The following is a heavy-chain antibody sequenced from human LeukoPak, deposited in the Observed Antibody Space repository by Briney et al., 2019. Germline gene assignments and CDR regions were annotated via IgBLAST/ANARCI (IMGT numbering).Heavy chain of an antibody. J-gene: IGHJ6*02. CDR3: ARAVLPRDWLLGNYGMDV. D-gene: IGHD3-9*01. CDR1: GFTFSSYA. Sequence: GRSLRLSCAASGFTFSSYAMHWVRQAPGKGLEWVADISYDGSNKYYAASVKGRFTISRANSKNTLYLQMNSLRAEDTAVYYCARAVLPRDWLLGNYGMDVWGQGTTVTVSS. CDR2: ISYDGSNK. V-gene: IGHV3-30*04.